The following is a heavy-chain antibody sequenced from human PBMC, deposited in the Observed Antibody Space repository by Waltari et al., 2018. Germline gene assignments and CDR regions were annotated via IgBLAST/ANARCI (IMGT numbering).Heavy chain of an antibody. Sequence: QVQRQQWGAGLLKPSETLSLTCAVCGGSFTEYYWSWIRQPQGKGLEWNGEINHSGNTNYNPSLKSRVTISVDTSKNQFSLKLSSATAADTAVYYCARDPTRLRTFDYWGQGTLVTVSS. CDR2: INHSGNT. J-gene: IGHJ4*02. CDR3: ARDPTRLRTFDY. CDR1: GGSFTEYY. V-gene: IGHV4-34*01. D-gene: IGHD3-16*01.